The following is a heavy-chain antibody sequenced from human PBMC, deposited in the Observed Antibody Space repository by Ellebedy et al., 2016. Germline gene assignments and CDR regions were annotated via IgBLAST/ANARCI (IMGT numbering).Heavy chain of an antibody. V-gene: IGHV3-7*01. Sequence: GESLKISCAASGFTFTDSWMTWVRQAPGKGLEWVASIKRDGTEKNYVASVKGRFTISRDNANNSVLLQMNSLRAEDTAVYYCARAPSGYSHNDYWGRGTLVAVSS. CDR3: ARAPSGYSHNDY. J-gene: IGHJ4*02. D-gene: IGHD5-18*01. CDR1: GFTFTDSW. CDR2: IKRDGTEK.